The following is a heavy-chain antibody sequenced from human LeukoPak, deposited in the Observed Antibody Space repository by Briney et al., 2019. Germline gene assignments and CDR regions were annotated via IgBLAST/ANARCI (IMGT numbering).Heavy chain of an antibody. V-gene: IGHV4-4*07. CDR2: IYTSGST. Sequence: PSETLSLTCTVSGGSISSYYWSWIRQPAGKGLEWIGRIYTSGSTNYNPPLKSRVTMSVDTSKNQFSLKLSSVTAADTAVYYCAGDLRYCSGGSCYSNWFDPWGQGTLVTVSS. CDR1: GGSISSYY. D-gene: IGHD2-15*01. J-gene: IGHJ5*02. CDR3: AGDLRYCSGGSCYSNWFDP.